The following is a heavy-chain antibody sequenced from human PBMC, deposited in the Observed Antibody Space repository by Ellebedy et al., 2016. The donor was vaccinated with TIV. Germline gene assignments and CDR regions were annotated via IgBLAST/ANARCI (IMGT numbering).Heavy chain of an antibody. CDR1: GFTFRSYW. V-gene: IGHV3-7*01. CDR3: ARDGSYGDYLSPRHAFNM. Sequence: GESLKISCAASGFTFRSYWMSWVRQAPGKGLEWVGNINQDGSEKYYVDSVKGRFSISRDNAKNSLYLQMSSLRAEDTALYFCARDGSYGDYLSPRHAFNMWGQGTMVTVSS. J-gene: IGHJ3*02. D-gene: IGHD4-17*01. CDR2: INQDGSEK.